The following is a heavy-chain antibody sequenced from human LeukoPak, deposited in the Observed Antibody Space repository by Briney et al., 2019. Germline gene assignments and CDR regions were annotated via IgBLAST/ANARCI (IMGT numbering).Heavy chain of an antibody. CDR1: GYTFTSYA. CDR2: ISAYNGNT. Sequence: GASVKVSCKASGYTFTSYAMNWVRQAPGQGLEWMGWISAYNGNTNYAQKLQGRVTMTTDTSTSTAYMELRSLRSDDTAVYYCARAQLLWFGELLYFDYWGQGTLVTVSS. CDR3: ARAQLLWFGELLYFDY. V-gene: IGHV1-18*01. J-gene: IGHJ4*02. D-gene: IGHD3-10*01.